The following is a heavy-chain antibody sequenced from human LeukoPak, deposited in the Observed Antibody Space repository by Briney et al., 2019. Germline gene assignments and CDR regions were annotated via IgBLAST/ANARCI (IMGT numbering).Heavy chain of an antibody. CDR2: IYTSGST. V-gene: IGHV4-4*08. CDR3: ARQEDIRETVPRGLMMTPSYFDP. D-gene: IGHD3-10*01. Sequence: SETLSLTCTVSGGSIIGYYWTWIQQPPGKGLEWIGYIYTSGSTYYNPSLKSRATISVDTSKNQFSLNLTSVTAADTAVYYCARQEDIRETVPRGLMMTPSYFDPWGQGSLVTVSS. J-gene: IGHJ5*02. CDR1: GGSIIGYY.